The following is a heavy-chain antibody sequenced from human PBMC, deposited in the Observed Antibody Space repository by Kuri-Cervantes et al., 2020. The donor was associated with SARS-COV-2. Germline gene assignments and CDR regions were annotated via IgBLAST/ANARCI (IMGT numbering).Heavy chain of an antibody. CDR1: GYSISSGYY. CDR2: IYHSGST. Sequence: SETLSLTGAVSGYSISSGYYWGWIRQPPGKGLEWIGSIYHSGSTYYNPSLKSRVTISVDTSKNQFSLKLSSVTAADTAVYYCARDATIFGVVKSWFDPWGQGTLVTVSS. D-gene: IGHD3-3*01. J-gene: IGHJ5*02. V-gene: IGHV4-38-2*02. CDR3: ARDATIFGVVKSWFDP.